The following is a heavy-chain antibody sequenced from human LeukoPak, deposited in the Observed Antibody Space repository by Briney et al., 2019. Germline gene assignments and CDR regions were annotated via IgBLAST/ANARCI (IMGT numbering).Heavy chain of an antibody. CDR1: GFTFSSYE. Sequence: GGSLRLSCAASGFTFSSYEMNWVRQAPGKGLEWVSYISDSGSSKHHADSVRGRFTISRDNAKNSLYLQMNSLRAEDTAVYYCARSGSSGWYTVDYWGQGTLVTVSS. V-gene: IGHV3-48*03. D-gene: IGHD6-19*01. CDR3: ARSGSSGWYTVDY. J-gene: IGHJ4*02. CDR2: ISDSGSSK.